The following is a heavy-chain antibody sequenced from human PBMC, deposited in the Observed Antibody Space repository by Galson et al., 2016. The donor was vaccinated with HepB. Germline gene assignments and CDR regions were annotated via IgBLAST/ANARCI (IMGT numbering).Heavy chain of an antibody. CDR2: IGAAGAT. J-gene: IGHJ6*02. D-gene: IGHD3-3*01. V-gene: IGHV3-13*01. CDR1: GFSFKNYD. Sequence: SLRLSCAASGFSFKNYDMHWVRQTTGKGLGWVSTIGAAGATYYLGSVKGRFAISRENAKNSLYLQMNSLRAEDTAIYYCARAYYDFVYGMDVWGQGTTVTVSS. CDR3: ARAYYDFVYGMDV.